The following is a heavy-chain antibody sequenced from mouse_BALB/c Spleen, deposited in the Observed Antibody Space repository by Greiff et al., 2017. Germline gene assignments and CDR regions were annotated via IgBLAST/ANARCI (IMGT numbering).Heavy chain of an antibody. CDR3: ARGPNFYFDY. V-gene: IGHV5-9-4*01. J-gene: IGHJ2*01. CDR1: GFTFSSYA. Sequence: EVQLVESGGGLVKPGGSLKLSCAASGFTFSSYAMSWVRQSPEKRLEWVAEISSGGSYTYYPDTVTGRFTISRDNAKNTLYLEMSSLRSEDTAMYYCARGPNFYFDYWGQGTTLTVSS. D-gene: IGHD4-1*01. CDR2: ISSGGSYT.